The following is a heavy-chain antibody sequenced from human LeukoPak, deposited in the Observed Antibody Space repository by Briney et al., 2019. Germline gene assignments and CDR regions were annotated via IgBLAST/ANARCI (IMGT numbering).Heavy chain of an antibody. CDR2: IRHDGNAK. J-gene: IGHJ4*02. Sequence: GGSLRLSCAASGFAFSDLWMSWVRQAPGKGLEWVANIRHDGNAKNYVPSVRGRFTISRDNAKNSLYRQMNSLTVEDTAVYYCATSHDSAGNDWGQGTLVTVSS. D-gene: IGHD2-15*01. V-gene: IGHV3-7*01. CDR3: ATSHDSAGND. CDR1: GFAFSDLW.